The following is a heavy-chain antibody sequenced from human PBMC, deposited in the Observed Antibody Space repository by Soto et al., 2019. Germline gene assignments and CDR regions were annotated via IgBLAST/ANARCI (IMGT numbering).Heavy chain of an antibody. Sequence: ASVKVSCKASGYTSTSYYMHWVRQAPGQGLEWMGIINPSGGSTSYAQKFQGRVTMTRDTSTSTVYMELSSLRSEDTAVYYCARAIGYCSGGSCYRFSQLAFDIWGPGTMVTVS. V-gene: IGHV1-46*03. CDR1: GYTSTSYY. D-gene: IGHD2-15*01. J-gene: IGHJ3*02. CDR2: INPSGGST. CDR3: ARAIGYCSGGSCYRFSQLAFDI.